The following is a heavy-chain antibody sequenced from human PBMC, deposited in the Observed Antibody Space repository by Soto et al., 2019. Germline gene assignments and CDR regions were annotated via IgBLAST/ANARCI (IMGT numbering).Heavy chain of an antibody. CDR3: AREADILTIDY. J-gene: IGHJ4*02. V-gene: IGHV3-30-3*01. D-gene: IGHD3-9*01. Sequence: QVQLVESGGGVVQPGRSLRLSCAASGFTFSSYAMHWVRQAPGKGLEWVAVISYDGSNKYYADSVKGRFTISRDNSRNTLYLQMNSLRAEDTAVYYCAREADILTIDYWGQGTLVTVSS. CDR1: GFTFSSYA. CDR2: ISYDGSNK.